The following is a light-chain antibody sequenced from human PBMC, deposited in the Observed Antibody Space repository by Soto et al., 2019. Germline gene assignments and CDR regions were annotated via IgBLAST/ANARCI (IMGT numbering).Light chain of an antibody. CDR3: ATWDDSLDCGVV. CDR2: DNN. CDR1: SSNIGGNT. Sequence: QSVLTQPPSASGTPGQRVTISGSGSSSNIGGNTVNWYQHLPGAAPRLLIYDNNRRPSGVPDRFSGSKSVTSSSLAISGLQSQDEADYYCATWDDSLDCGVVFGGGTKLTVL. J-gene: IGLJ3*02. V-gene: IGLV1-44*01.